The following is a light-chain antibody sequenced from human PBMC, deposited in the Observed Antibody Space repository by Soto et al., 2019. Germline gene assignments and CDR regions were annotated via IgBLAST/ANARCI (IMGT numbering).Light chain of an antibody. Sequence: DIQLTQSPSFLSASIGDRVTITCRASQGISNYLAWYQQKPGKAPRLLIYDASTLQSGVPSGFSGSRSGTEFTLTISSLQPEDFATYYCQQLNGYLALTFGGGTKVDIK. CDR2: DAS. CDR1: QGISNY. V-gene: IGKV1-9*01. J-gene: IGKJ4*01. CDR3: QQLNGYLALT.